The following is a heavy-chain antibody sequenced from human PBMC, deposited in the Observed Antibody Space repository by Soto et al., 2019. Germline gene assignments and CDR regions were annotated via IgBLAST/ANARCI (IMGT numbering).Heavy chain of an antibody. CDR1: GFTFSSYA. CDR3: AKVLWRLVRVPDAFDI. CDR2: ISGSGGST. Sequence: PGGSLRLSCAASGFTFSSYAMSWVRQAPGKGLEWVSAISGSGGSTYYADSVKGRFTISRDNSKNTLYLQMNSLRAEDTAVYYCAKVLWRLVRVPDAFDIWGQGTMVTVSS. D-gene: IGHD3-16*01. J-gene: IGHJ3*02. V-gene: IGHV3-23*01.